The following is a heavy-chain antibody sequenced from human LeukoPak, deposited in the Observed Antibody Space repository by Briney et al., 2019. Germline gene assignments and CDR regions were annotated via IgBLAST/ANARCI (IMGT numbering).Heavy chain of an antibody. CDR1: GFTFSSYW. CDR3: AKGVDYCSGGSCPADY. Sequence: GGSLRLSCAVSGFTFSSYWMHWVRQAPGKGLVWVSRIDRDGSRINYADSVKGRFTISRDNSKNTLFLQMNSLRAEDTAVYYCAKGVDYCSGGSCPADYWGPGTLVTVSS. CDR2: IDRDGSRI. V-gene: IGHV3-74*01. D-gene: IGHD2-15*01. J-gene: IGHJ4*02.